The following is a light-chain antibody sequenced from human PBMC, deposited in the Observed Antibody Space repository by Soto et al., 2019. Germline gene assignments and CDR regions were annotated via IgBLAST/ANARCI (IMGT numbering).Light chain of an antibody. CDR3: QQYYRTPRT. CDR2: WAS. CDR1: QSVLYSSNNKDY. J-gene: IGKJ1*01. Sequence: DIVMTQSPDSLAVSLGERATINCKSSQSVLYSSNNKDYLAGYQQKPGQPPKLLIYWASTRDSGVPDRFSGSGSGTDFTLTISSLQAEDVAVYYCQQYYRTPRTFGQGTKVEIK. V-gene: IGKV4-1*01.